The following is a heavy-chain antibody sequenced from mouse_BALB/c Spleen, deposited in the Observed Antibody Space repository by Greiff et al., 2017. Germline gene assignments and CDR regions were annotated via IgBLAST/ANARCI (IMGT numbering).Heavy chain of an antibody. Sequence: EVQLVESGGGLVQPGGSRKLSCAASGFTFSSFGMHWVRQAPEKGLEWVAYISSGSSTIYYADTVKGRFTISRDNPKNTLFLQMTSLRSEDTAMYYCARSGVGPFDYWGQGTTLTVSS. V-gene: IGHV5-17*02. J-gene: IGHJ2*01. CDR2: ISSGSSTI. CDR1: GFTFSSFG. D-gene: IGHD4-1*01. CDR3: ARSGVGPFDY.